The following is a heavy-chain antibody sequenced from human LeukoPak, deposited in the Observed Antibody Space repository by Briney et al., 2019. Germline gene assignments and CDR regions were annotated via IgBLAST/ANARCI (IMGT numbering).Heavy chain of an antibody. V-gene: IGHV3-74*01. D-gene: IGHD1-7*01. J-gene: IGHJ4*02. CDR2: INPDGSTI. CDR3: ATAGNYRFDY. Sequence: GGSLRLSCAASGFTFSNYWVHWVRQAPGKGLVWVSRINPDGSTINYADSVKGRFTISRDNAKNTLYLQMNSLRAEDTAVYYCATAGNYRFDYRGQGTLVTVSS. CDR1: GFTFSNYW.